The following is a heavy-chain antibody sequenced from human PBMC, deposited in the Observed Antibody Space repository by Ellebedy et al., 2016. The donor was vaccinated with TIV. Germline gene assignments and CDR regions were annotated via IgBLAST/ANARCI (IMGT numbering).Heavy chain of an antibody. CDR2: IAYDGNDE. V-gene: IGHV3-30*01. D-gene: IGHD3-10*01. CDR3: ARDDYYGSETDY. J-gene: IGHJ4*02. Sequence: GESLKISCAASGFTFSNYPMHWVRQAPGKGLEWVAVIAYDGNDEYYADSVKGRFTISRDNSKNTVYLQMNSLRVEDTAVYFCARDDYYGSETDYWGQGTLVTVSS. CDR1: GFTFSNYP.